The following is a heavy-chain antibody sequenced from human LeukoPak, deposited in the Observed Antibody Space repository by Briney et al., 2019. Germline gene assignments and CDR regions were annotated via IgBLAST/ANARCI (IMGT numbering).Heavy chain of an antibody. CDR1: GFTFSSYA. CDR2: ISCSGGST. CDR3: AKDRSTMIVVVIMGY. Sequence: GGSLRLSCAASGFTFSSYAMSWVRQAPGKGLEWVSAISCSGGSTYYADSVKGRFTISRDNSKNTLYLQMNSLRAEDTAVYDCAKDRSTMIVVVIMGYWGQGTLVTVSS. V-gene: IGHV3-23*01. D-gene: IGHD3-22*01. J-gene: IGHJ4*02.